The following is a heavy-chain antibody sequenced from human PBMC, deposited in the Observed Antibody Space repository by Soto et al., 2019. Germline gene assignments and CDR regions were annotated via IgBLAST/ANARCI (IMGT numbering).Heavy chain of an antibody. V-gene: IGHV4-39*01. CDR2: IYYSGST. CDR3: ASPYDSSGYYY. Sequence: QLQLQESGPGLVKPSETLSLTCTVSGGSISSSSYYWGWIRQPPGKGLEWIGSIYYSGSTYYNPSLKSRVTISVDTSKNQFSLKLSSVTAADTAVYYCASPYDSSGYYYWGQGTLVTVSS. J-gene: IGHJ4*02. CDR1: GGSISSSSYY. D-gene: IGHD3-22*01.